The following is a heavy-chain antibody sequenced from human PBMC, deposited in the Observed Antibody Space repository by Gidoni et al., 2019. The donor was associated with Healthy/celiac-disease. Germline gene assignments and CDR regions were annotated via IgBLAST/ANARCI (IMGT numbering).Heavy chain of an antibody. V-gene: IGHV3-74*01. CDR3: ARGTDYDMSFDY. CDR2: INSDGSST. D-gene: IGHD3-9*01. J-gene: IGHJ4*02. CDR1: GFTFSSYW. Sequence: SCAASGFTFSSYWMHWVRQAPGKGLVWVSRINSDGSSTSYADSVKGRFTSSRDNAKNTLYLQMNSLRAEDTAVYYCARGTDYDMSFDYWGQGTLVTVSS.